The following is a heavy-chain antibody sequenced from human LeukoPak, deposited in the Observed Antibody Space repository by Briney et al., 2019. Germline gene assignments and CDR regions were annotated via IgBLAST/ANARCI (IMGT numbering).Heavy chain of an antibody. Sequence: SETLSLTCTVSGGSISSYYWSWIRQPPGKGLEWIGFIFYSGTTNYNPSLKSRVTISVDTSKKQFSLKLSSVTAADTAVYFCARGPYSYDSSGAFDIWGQGTMVTVSS. D-gene: IGHD3-22*01. CDR3: ARGPYSYDSSGAFDI. V-gene: IGHV4-59*08. J-gene: IGHJ3*02. CDR1: GGSISSYY. CDR2: IFYSGTT.